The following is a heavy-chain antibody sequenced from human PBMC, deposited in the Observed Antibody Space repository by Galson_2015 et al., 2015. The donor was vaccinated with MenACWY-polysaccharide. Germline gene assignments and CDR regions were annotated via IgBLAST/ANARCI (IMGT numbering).Heavy chain of an antibody. J-gene: IGHJ4*02. D-gene: IGHD4-23*01. CDR1: GFTFSSYA. CDR3: AKSMGYGGNSGLGDY. Sequence: SLRLSCAASGFTFSSYAMSWVRQAPGKGLEWVSSTRASGSSTYYADSVKGRFTISRDNSKNTVYLQMSGLRAEDTAVFYCAKSMGYGGNSGLGDYWGQGTLVTVSS. CDR2: TRASGSST. V-gene: IGHV3-23*01.